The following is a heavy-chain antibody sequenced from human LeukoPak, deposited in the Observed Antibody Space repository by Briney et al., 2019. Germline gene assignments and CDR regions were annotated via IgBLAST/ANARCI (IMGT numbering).Heavy chain of an antibody. V-gene: IGHV6-1*01. CDR1: GDSVSSNSAA. CDR2: TYYRSKWYN. Sequence: SQTLSLTCAISGDSVSSNSAAWTWIRQSPSRGLEWLGGTYYRSKWYNDYAVSVKSRITINPDTSKNQFSLKLSSVTAADTAVYYCARGPYAGYYYYGMDVWGQGTTVTVSS. J-gene: IGHJ6*02. D-gene: IGHD3-10*01. CDR3: ARGPYAGYYYYGMDV.